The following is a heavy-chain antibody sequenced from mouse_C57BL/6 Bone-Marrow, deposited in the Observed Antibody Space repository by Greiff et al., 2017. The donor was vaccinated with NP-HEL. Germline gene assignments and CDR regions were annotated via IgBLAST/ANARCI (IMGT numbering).Heavy chain of an antibody. J-gene: IGHJ1*03. CDR3: ARSLTTVVASYWYFDV. Sequence: EVQGVESGGGLVKPGGSLKLSCAASGFTFSDYGMHWVRQAPEKGLEWVAYISSGSSTIYYADTVKGRFTISRDNAKNTLFLQMTSLRSEDTAMYYCARSLTTVVASYWYFDVWGTGTTVTVSS. V-gene: IGHV5-17*01. CDR1: GFTFSDYG. CDR2: ISSGSSTI. D-gene: IGHD1-1*01.